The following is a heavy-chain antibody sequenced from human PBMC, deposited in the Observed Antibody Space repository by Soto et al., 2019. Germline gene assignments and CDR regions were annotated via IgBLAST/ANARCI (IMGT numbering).Heavy chain of an antibody. CDR3: AREPYYDILTGYYAFDY. CDR1: GGSISSSSYY. D-gene: IGHD3-9*01. J-gene: IGHJ4*02. V-gene: IGHV4-39*02. Sequence: SETLSLTCTVSGGSISSSSYYWGWIRQPPGKGLEWIGSIYYSGSTYYNPSLKSRVTISVDTSKNQFSLKLGSVTAADTAVYYCAREPYYDILTGYYAFDYWGQGTLVTVS. CDR2: IYYSGST.